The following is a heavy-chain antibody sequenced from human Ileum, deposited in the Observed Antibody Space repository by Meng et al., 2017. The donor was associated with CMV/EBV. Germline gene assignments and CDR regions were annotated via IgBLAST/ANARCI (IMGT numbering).Heavy chain of an antibody. CDR2: INAGNGNT. D-gene: IGHD2-8*01. Sequence: QVQLVQSGAEVKKPGASVKVSCKASGYTFIKYAVHWVRQAPGQGLEWMGWINAGNGNTKYSQKFQGRVTFTRDTSASTAYMEESSLKSEDTAVYYCARIENGAHFDSWGQGSLVTVSS. CDR3: ARIENGAHFDS. CDR1: GYTFIKYA. V-gene: IGHV1-3*01. J-gene: IGHJ4*01.